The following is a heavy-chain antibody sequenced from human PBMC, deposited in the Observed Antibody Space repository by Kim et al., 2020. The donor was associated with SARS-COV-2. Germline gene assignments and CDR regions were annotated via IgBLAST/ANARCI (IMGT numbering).Heavy chain of an antibody. CDR2: ISTTGKT. CDR3: AREGGAGRSKDY. D-gene: IGHD3-10*01. J-gene: IGHJ4*02. CDR1: GDSISNYY. V-gene: IGHV4-4*07. Sequence: SETLSLTCTVSGDSISNYYWSWIRQPAGKGLEWIGRISTTGKTNYNPSLNSLVTLSVDTSNNQFSLNLSSVTAADTAVYYCAREGGAGRSKDYWGQGTLVTVSS.